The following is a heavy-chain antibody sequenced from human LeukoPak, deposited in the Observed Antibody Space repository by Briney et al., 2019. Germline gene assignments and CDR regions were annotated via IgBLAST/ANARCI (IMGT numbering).Heavy chain of an antibody. J-gene: IGHJ2*01. Sequence: SETLSLTCAVYGGSFSGYYWSWIRQPPGKGLEWIGEINHSGSTNYNPSLKSRVTISVDTSKNQFSLKLSSVTAADTAVYYCARATYYCGSGSHSPRYFDLWGRGTLVTVSS. D-gene: IGHD3-10*01. CDR1: GGSFSGYY. CDR2: INHSGST. CDR3: ARATYYCGSGSHSPRYFDL. V-gene: IGHV4-34*01.